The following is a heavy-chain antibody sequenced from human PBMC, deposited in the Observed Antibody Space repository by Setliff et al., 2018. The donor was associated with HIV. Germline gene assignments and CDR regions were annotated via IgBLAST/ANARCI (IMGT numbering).Heavy chain of an antibody. CDR1: GFMFNIYE. D-gene: IGHD3-10*01. CDR3: ARGSLRGVLALGMDV. CDR2: ISSGSVNI. J-gene: IGHJ6*02. Sequence: GSLRLSCAASGFMFNIYEMNWVRQAPGKGLEWVSYISSGSVNIFYADSVKGRFTISRDNAKNSLYLQMNSLRAEDTAIYYCARGSLRGVLALGMDVWGQGTTVTVS. V-gene: IGHV3-48*03.